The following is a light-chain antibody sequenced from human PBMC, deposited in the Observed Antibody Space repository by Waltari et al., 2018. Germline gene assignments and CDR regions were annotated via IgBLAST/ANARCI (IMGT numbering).Light chain of an antibody. CDR1: SSAVGGYNY. V-gene: IGLV2-11*01. J-gene: IGLJ3*02. Sequence: QSALTQPRSVSGSPGQSVTISCTGTSSAVGGYNYVSWYQHYAGKAPKLMIYDVGNRPSGVPDRFSGSKSGNTASLTISGLQAEDEADYFCCSYAGSYTWVFGGGTKLTVL. CDR3: CSYAGSYTWV. CDR2: DVG.